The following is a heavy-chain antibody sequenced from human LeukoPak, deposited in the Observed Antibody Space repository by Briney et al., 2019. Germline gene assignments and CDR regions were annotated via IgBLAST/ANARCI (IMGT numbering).Heavy chain of an antibody. V-gene: IGHV3-21*01. J-gene: IGHJ4*02. CDR3: ATDRGFASFDY. CDR2: ISSGSSYI. CDR1: RFTFSSYS. Sequence: PGGSLRLSCAASRFTFSSYSMNWVRQAPGKGLEWVSSISSGSSYIYYADSVKGRFTISRDNAKNSLYLQMNSLRAEDTAVYYCATDRGFASFDYWGQGTLVTVSS. D-gene: IGHD3-3*01.